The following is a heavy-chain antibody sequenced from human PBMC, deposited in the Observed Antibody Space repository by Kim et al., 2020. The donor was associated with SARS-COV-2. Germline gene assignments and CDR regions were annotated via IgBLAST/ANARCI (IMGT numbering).Heavy chain of an antibody. CDR2: ISYDGSNK. J-gene: IGHJ4*02. CDR1: GFTFSSYA. D-gene: IGHD3-9*01. Sequence: GSLRLSCAASGFTFSSYAMHWVRQAPGKGLEWVAVISYDGSNKYYADSVKGRFTISRDNSKNTLYLQMNSLRAEDTAVYYCARDPAAYFRFDYWGQGTLVTVSS. V-gene: IGHV3-30*04. CDR3: ARDPAAYFRFDY.